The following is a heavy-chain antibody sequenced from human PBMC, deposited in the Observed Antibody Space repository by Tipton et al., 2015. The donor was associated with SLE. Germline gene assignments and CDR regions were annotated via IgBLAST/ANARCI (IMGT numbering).Heavy chain of an antibody. CDR2: ISGSGGST. CDR3: AKGAQYYYDSSGYTAEYFQH. Sequence: SLRLSCAASGFTFSSYAMSWVRQAPGKGLEWVSAISGSGGSTYYADSVKGRFTLSRDNSKNTLYLQMNSLRAEDTAVYYCAKGAQYYYDSSGYTAEYFQHWGQGTLVTVSS. V-gene: IGHV3-23*01. D-gene: IGHD3-22*01. CDR1: GFTFSSYA. J-gene: IGHJ1*01.